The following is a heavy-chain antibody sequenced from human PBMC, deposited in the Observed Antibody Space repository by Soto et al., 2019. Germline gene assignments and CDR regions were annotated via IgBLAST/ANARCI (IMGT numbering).Heavy chain of an antibody. CDR1: GFTVSSSY. CDR3: ARGQWMLGESYDFDS. J-gene: IGHJ4*02. Sequence: PGGSLRLSCATSGFTVSSSYMGWVRQAPGMGLGWVPVILTAGRTHYADSVKARFTVSRDNSQNTVYLQMNNLRGEDTATYYWARGQWMLGESYDFDSWGQGTLVTVSS. V-gene: IGHV3-53*01. D-gene: IGHD3-10*02. CDR2: ILTAGRT.